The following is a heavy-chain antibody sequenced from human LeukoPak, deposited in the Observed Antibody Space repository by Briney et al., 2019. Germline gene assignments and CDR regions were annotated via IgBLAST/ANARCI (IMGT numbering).Heavy chain of an antibody. CDR1: GGTFSSYA. D-gene: IGHD3-22*01. Sequence: SVKVSCKASGGTFSSYAISWVRQAPGQGLEWMGGIIPIFGTANYAQKFQGRVTITADESTSTAYMELSSLRSEGTAVYYCASPYYYDSSGYVFDYWGQGTLVTVSS. CDR2: IIPIFGTA. V-gene: IGHV1-69*13. J-gene: IGHJ4*02. CDR3: ASPYYYDSSGYVFDY.